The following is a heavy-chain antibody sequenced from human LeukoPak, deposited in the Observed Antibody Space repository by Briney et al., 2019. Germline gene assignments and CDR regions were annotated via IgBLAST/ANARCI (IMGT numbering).Heavy chain of an antibody. V-gene: IGHV4-39*07. J-gene: IGHJ5*02. D-gene: IGHD6-25*01. CDR1: RGSISSSSYY. CDR3: ARDRKVESAAANWFDP. Sequence: SETLSLTCTVSRGSISSSSYYWGWIRQPPGKGLEWIGSIYYSGSTYYNPSLKSRVTISVDTSKNQCSLKLSSVTAADTAVYYCARDRKVESAAANWFDPWGQGTLVTVSS. CDR2: IYYSGST.